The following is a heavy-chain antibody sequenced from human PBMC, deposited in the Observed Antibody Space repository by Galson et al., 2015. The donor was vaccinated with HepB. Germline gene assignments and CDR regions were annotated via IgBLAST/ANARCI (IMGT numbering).Heavy chain of an antibody. Sequence: SVKVSCKASGYTFTSYGISWVRQAPGQGLEWMGWISAYNGNTNYAQKLQGRVTMTTDTSTSTAYMELRSLRSDDTAVYYCARGNYYDILTGYYWGYYFDYWGQGTLVTVSS. CDR1: GYTFTSYG. J-gene: IGHJ4*02. D-gene: IGHD3-9*01. CDR3: ARGNYYDILTGYYWGYYFDY. CDR2: ISAYNGNT. V-gene: IGHV1-18*04.